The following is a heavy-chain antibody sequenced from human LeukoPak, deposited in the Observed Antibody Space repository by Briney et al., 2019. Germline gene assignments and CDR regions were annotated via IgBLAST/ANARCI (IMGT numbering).Heavy chain of an antibody. Sequence: SETLSLTCTASGGSISSYYWSWIRQPPGKGLEWIGYIYYSGSTNYNPSLKSRVTISVDTSKNQFSLKLSSVTAADTAVYYCASLEYYYDSSGYYLDWGQGTLVTVSS. CDR2: IYYSGST. V-gene: IGHV4-59*01. CDR3: ASLEYYYDSSGYYLD. CDR1: GGSISSYY. D-gene: IGHD3-22*01. J-gene: IGHJ4*02.